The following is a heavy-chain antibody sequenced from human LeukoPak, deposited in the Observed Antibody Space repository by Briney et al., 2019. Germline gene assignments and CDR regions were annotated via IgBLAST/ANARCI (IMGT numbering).Heavy chain of an antibody. CDR1: GFSLRRYE. Sequence: GGSLRLSCVGSGFSLRRYEMTWVRRAPGKGLEWVSHISESGATTYYADSVKGRLTISRENAKNTLYLQMTSLSAEDTAVYYCARDRGSGTGPASFAFDLWGQGTLVIVSS. V-gene: IGHV3-48*03. CDR3: ARDRGSGTGPASFAFDL. CDR2: ISESGATT. D-gene: IGHD2-2*01. J-gene: IGHJ3*01.